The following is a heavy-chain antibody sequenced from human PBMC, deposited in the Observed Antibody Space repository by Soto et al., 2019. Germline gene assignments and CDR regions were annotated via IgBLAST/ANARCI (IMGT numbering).Heavy chain of an antibody. V-gene: IGHV1-69*13. D-gene: IGHD3-3*01. Sequence: SVKVSCKASGGSFSSDAISWVRQANGQGLEWMGGIIPMFGTVNYVQKFQGRVTITADESTSTAYMELRSLIPEDTAVYYCARSTIFGVVIVPDFDYWGQGTLVTVSS. J-gene: IGHJ4*02. CDR2: IIPMFGTV. CDR1: GGSFSSDA. CDR3: ARSTIFGVVIVPDFDY.